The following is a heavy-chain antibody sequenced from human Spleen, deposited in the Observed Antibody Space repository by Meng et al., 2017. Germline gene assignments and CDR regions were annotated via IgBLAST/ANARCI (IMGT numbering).Heavy chain of an antibody. V-gene: IGHV4-39*01. D-gene: IGHD6-19*01. CDR2: IGHSGFT. CDR1: GGSISTSGYY. CDR3: VRSSAWVRTGFDP. J-gene: IGHJ5*02. Sequence: QSQLQESGPGLVKPSEALSLTCSVSGGSISTSGYYWGWIRQPPGKGLEWIGSIGHSGFTYYTPSLKSRVAVSLDTSKSQFSLMLTSATAADTAVYYCVRSSAWVRTGFDPWGQGTLVTVSS.